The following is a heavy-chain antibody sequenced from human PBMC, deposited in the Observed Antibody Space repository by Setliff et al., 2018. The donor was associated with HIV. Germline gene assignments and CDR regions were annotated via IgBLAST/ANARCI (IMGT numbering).Heavy chain of an antibody. J-gene: IGHJ3*02. D-gene: IGHD5-12*01. CDR2: IDPSDSYT. CDR1: GYSFTTYW. CDR3: ARVGPGHRDGKIYDTFDI. V-gene: IGHV5-10-1*01. Sequence: GESLKISCMGSGYSFTTYWITWVRQMPGKGLEWMGRIDPSDSYTDYSQSFHVHVTLSVDRSINTAYLQWSSLKASDTVMYYCARVGPGHRDGKIYDTFDIWGQGTLVTVSS.